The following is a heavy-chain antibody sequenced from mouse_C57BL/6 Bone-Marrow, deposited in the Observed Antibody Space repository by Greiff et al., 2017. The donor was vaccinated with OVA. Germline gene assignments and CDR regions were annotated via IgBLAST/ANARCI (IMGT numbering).Heavy chain of an antibody. CDR2: IYPGNSDT. Sequence: EVQLQQSGTVLARPGASVKMSCKTSGYTFTSYWMHWVKQRPGQGLEWIGAIYPGNSDTSYNQKFKGKAKLTAVTSASTAYMELSSLTNEYSAVYYCTRCDLYYYAMDYWGQGTSVTVSS. V-gene: IGHV1-5*01. J-gene: IGHJ4*01. CDR1: GYTFTSYW. CDR3: TRCDLYYYAMDY.